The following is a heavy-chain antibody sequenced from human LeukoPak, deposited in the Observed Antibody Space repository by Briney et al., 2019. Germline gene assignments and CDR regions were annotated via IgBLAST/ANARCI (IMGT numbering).Heavy chain of an antibody. J-gene: IGHJ4*02. CDR3: ARDQGWFDY. CDR2: ISYDRSNK. Sequence: PGRSLRLSCAASGFTFSSYAMHWVRQAPGKGLEWVAVISYDRSNKYYADSVKGRFTISRDNSKNTLYLQMNRLRAEDTAVYYCARDQGWFDYWGQGTLVTVSS. V-gene: IGHV3-30*04. CDR1: GFTFSSYA.